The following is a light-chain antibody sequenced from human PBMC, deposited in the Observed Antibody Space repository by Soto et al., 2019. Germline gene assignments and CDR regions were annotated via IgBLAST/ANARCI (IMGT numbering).Light chain of an antibody. V-gene: IGLV2-14*01. CDR1: SSDIGAYNY. CDR2: EVT. CDR3: SSYSSTSTLYV. J-gene: IGLJ1*01. Sequence: SVLAQPASVSGSPGQSITISCIGTSSDIGAYNYVSWYQQHPGKVPKLMIYEVTNRPSGLSNRFSGSKSGNTASLTISGLQAEDEAEYFCSSYSSTSTLYVFGTGTKVTV.